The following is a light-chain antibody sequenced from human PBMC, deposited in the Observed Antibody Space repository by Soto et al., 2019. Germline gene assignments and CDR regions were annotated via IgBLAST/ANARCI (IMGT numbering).Light chain of an antibody. CDR3: QQYYSTPLT. J-gene: IGKJ4*01. Sequence: DIVMTQSPASLAVSLGERATINCEASQSVLYSSNNKNYLAWYQQKPGQPPKLLIYWASTRESGVPDRFSGSGSGTDFTLTISSLQAEDVAVYYCQQYYSTPLTFGGGTKGDIK. CDR1: QSVLYSSNNKNY. CDR2: WAS. V-gene: IGKV4-1*01.